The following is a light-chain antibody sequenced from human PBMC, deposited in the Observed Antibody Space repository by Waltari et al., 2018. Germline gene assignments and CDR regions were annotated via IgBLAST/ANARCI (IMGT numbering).Light chain of an antibody. J-gene: IGKJ3*01. CDR1: QSISSY. CDR2: AAS. Sequence: DIQMTQAPSSLSASVGDRVTITCRASQSISSYLNWYQQKPGKAPNLLIYAASSLQSGVPSRFSGSRSGTDFTLTINNLQPEDFATYYCQHSYSTPRTFGPGTKVDIK. CDR3: QHSYSTPRT. V-gene: IGKV1-39*01.